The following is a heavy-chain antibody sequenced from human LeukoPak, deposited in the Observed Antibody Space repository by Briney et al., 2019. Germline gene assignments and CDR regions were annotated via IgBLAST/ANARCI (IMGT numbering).Heavy chain of an antibody. D-gene: IGHD3-22*01. CDR2: IYYSGST. CDR1: GGSISSYY. CDR3: ARGPPKPYYYDSSGYYGY. Sequence: PSETLSLTCTVSGGSISSYYWGWIRQPPGKGLEWIGYIYYSGSTNYNPSLKSRVTISVDTSKNQFSLKLSSVTAADTAVYYCARGPPKPYYYDSSGYYGYWGQGTLVTVSS. J-gene: IGHJ4*02. V-gene: IGHV4-59*12.